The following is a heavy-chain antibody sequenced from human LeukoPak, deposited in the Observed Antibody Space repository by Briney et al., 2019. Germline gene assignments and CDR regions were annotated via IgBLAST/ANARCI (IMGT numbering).Heavy chain of an antibody. CDR2: ISAYNGNT. D-gene: IGHD5-18*01. Sequence: ASVKVSCKASGYTFTTYGISWVRQAPGQGLEWMGWISAYNGNTNYTQKLQGRVTMTTDKFTSTAYMGLRSLRSDDTAVYYCARSRRITTMVSFDYWGQGTLVTVSS. J-gene: IGHJ4*02. V-gene: IGHV1-18*01. CDR1: GYTFTTYG. CDR3: ARSRRITTMVSFDY.